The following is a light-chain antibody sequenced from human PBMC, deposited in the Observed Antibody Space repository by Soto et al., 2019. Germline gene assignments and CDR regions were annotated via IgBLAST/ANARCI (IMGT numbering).Light chain of an antibody. Sequence: DIQMTQSPSSLSASVGDRVTITCRASQSISSYLNWYQQKPGRAPRLLIYGESSLQGGVPTRFSGSGSGTDFTLTISSLQPEDFASYYCQQSYNTRWTFGQGTKVEI. CDR1: QSISSY. V-gene: IGKV1-39*01. CDR2: GES. CDR3: QQSYNTRWT. J-gene: IGKJ1*01.